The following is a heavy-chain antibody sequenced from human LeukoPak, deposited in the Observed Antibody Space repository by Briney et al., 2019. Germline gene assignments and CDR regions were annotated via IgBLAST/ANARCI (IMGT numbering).Heavy chain of an antibody. Sequence: GGSLRLSCAPSGLTFSSYGMHCAREAPGKGLEWVAVISYDGSNKYYADSVKGRFTISRDNSKNTLYLQMNSLRAEDTAVYSCAEDRGVLGGSGPYYYYGMDVWGQGTTVTVSS. CDR3: AEDRGVLGGSGPYYYYGMDV. CDR1: GLTFSSYG. J-gene: IGHJ6*02. CDR2: ISYDGSNK. V-gene: IGHV3-30*18. D-gene: IGHD3-10*01.